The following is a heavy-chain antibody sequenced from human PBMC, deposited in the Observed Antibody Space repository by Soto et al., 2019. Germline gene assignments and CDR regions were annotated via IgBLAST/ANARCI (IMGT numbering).Heavy chain of an antibody. CDR3: VRGNFYYCIDF. Sequence: GGSLRLSCTTSGFTFSDYSTTWVRQAPGEGLEWISSLRGSGDDISYADSVKGRFTISRDHAKHSTHLEVNGQRGEDTGMNDRVRGNFYYCIDFWGQGTTVTVSS. CDR1: GFTFSDYS. V-gene: IGHV3-11*01. CDR2: LRGSGDDI. J-gene: IGHJ6*02.